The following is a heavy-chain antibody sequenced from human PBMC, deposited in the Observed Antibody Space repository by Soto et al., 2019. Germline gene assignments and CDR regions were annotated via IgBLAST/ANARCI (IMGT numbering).Heavy chain of an antibody. D-gene: IGHD6-6*01. CDR2: ISSSGSTI. V-gene: IGHV3-11*01. CDR1: GFTFSDYY. Sequence: GGSLRLSCAASGFTFSDYYMSWIRQAPGKGLEWVSYISSSGSTIYYADSVKGRFTISRDNAKNSLYLQMNSLRAEDTAVYYCARPKAARREHWFDPWGQGTLVTVSS. J-gene: IGHJ5*02. CDR3: ARPKAARREHWFDP.